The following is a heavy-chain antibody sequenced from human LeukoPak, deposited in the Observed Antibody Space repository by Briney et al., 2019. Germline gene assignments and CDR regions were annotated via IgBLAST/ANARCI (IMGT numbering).Heavy chain of an antibody. CDR2: IYYSGST. D-gene: IGHD6-13*01. CDR1: GGSISSYY. Sequence: SETLSLTCTVSGGSISSYYWSWIRQPPGKGLEWIGYIYYSGSTNYNASIKGRVTISVDTSKSRFSLKLSSVTAADTALYYCARSRGYFDYWGQGTLVTVSS. CDR3: ARSRGYFDY. V-gene: IGHV4-59*01. J-gene: IGHJ4*02.